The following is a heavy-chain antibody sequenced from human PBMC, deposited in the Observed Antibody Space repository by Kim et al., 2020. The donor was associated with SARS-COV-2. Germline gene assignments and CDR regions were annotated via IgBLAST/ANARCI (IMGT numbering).Heavy chain of an antibody. J-gene: IGHJ6*02. Sequence: PPRKSRVTISVDTSKNQFSLKLSSVTAADTAVYYCARTPVVDPPYYGMDVWGQGTTVTVSS. D-gene: IGHD2-15*01. V-gene: IGHV4-59*01. CDR3: ARTPVVDPPYYGMDV.